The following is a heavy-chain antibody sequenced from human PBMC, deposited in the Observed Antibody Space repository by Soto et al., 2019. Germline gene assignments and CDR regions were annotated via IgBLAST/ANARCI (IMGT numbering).Heavy chain of an antibody. Sequence: GGSLRLSCEASGFTLSIYWMHWVRQARGKGLVWVSRINSDGSSTSYADSVKGRFTISRDNAKNTLYLQMNSLRAEDTAVYFCTGDHYDGSGYNSFDPWGQGTLVTVSS. D-gene: IGHD3-10*01. J-gene: IGHJ5*02. V-gene: IGHV3-74*01. CDR3: TGDHYDGSGYNSFDP. CDR1: GFTLSIYW. CDR2: INSDGSST.